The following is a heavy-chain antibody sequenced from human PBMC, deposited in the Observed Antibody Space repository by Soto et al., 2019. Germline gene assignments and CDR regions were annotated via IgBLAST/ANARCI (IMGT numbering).Heavy chain of an antibody. J-gene: IGHJ6*03. V-gene: IGHV3-21*01. Sequence: EMQLVESGGGLVKPGGSLRLSCAASGFTFSSYSMNWVRQAPGKGLEWVSSISGSSSYIYYADSVKGRFTISRDNAENSLYLQMSGLRAEDTAVYYCARVLGYCSGVTCYYYMDVWGKGTTVTVSS. D-gene: IGHD2-15*01. CDR2: ISGSSSYI. CDR3: ARVLGYCSGVTCYYYMDV. CDR1: GFTFSSYS.